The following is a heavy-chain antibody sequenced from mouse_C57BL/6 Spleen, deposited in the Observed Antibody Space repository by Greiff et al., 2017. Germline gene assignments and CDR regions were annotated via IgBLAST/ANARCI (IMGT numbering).Heavy chain of an antibody. J-gene: IGHJ2*01. D-gene: IGHD1-1*01. CDR3: ARNYGSLYYFDY. Sequence: QVQLQQPGAELVRPGSSVKLSCKASGYTFTSYWMHWVKQRPIQGLEWIGNIDPSVSETHYNQKFKDKATLTVDKSSSTAYMQLSSLTSEDSAVYYCARNYGSLYYFDYWGQGTTLTVSS. CDR2: IDPSVSET. CDR1: GYTFTSYW. V-gene: IGHV1-52*01.